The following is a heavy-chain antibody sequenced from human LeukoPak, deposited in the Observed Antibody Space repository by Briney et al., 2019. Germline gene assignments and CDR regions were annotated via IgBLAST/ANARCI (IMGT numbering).Heavy chain of an antibody. CDR2: NDPSSGGT. Sequence: ASVKVSCKASGYTFTVNHVHWVRQAPGQGLEWMGWNDPSSGGTKYAQKFQDRVAMTSDTSISTAYMELSGLRSDDTAVYFCAREADIVSFDLWGRGTRVTVSS. J-gene: IGHJ2*01. CDR1: GYTFTVNH. D-gene: IGHD3-16*02. CDR3: AREADIVSFDL. V-gene: IGHV1-2*02.